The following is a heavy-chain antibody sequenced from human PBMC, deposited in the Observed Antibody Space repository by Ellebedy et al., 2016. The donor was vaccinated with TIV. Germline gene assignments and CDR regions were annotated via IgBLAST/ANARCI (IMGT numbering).Heavy chain of an antibody. CDR3: VGVRGDTLSTNRAYYYYYGMDV. CDR1: GFTFSSYS. V-gene: IGHV3-21*01. D-gene: IGHD3-10*01. J-gene: IGHJ6*02. Sequence: GGSLRLSXAASGFTFSSYSMNWVRQAPGKGLEWVSSISSSSSYIYYADSVKGRFTISRDNAKNSLYLQMNSLRAEDTAVYYCVGVRGDTLSTNRAYYYYYGMDVWGQGTTVTVSS. CDR2: ISSSSSYI.